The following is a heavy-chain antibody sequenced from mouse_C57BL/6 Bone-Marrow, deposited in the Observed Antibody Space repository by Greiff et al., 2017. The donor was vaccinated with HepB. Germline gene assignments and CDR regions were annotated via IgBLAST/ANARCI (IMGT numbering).Heavy chain of an antibody. V-gene: IGHV5-6*02. Sequence: EVKVVESGGDLVKPGGSLKLSCAASGFTFSSYGMSWVRQTPDKRLEWVATISSGGSYTDYPDSVKGRFTISRDNAKNTLYLQMSSLKSEDTAMYYCARRDYYGSSYAWFAYWGQGTLVTVSA. CDR3: ARRDYYGSSYAWFAY. J-gene: IGHJ3*01. CDR2: ISSGGSYT. D-gene: IGHD1-1*01. CDR1: GFTFSSYG.